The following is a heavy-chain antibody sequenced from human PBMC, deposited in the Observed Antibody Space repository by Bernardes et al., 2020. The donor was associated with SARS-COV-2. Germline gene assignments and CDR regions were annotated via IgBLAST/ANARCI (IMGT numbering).Heavy chain of an antibody. Sequence: GGSLRLSCAASGFSFGGHWMTWVRQVPGKGLEWVASITQDGSDIRYQESLEGRFTISRDNSKNTLYLQMDGLRAEDTALYFCVRDQYIEVGPAAGVFASWGRGTLVTVSS. V-gene: IGHV3-7*03. CDR3: VRDQYIEVGPAAGVFAS. D-gene: IGHD2-2*01. CDR1: GFSFGGHW. J-gene: IGHJ4*02. CDR2: ITQDGSDI.